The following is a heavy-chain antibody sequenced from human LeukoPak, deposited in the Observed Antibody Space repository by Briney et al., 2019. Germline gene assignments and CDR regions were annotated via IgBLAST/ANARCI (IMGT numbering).Heavy chain of an antibody. CDR1: GFTFSSYW. V-gene: IGHV3-74*01. D-gene: IGHD6-13*01. J-gene: IGHJ5*02. Sequence: GGSLRLSCAASGFTFSSYWMHWVRQAPGKGLVWVSRINNDESHTTYADSVKGRFTISRDNAKHTLYLQMNCLRVEDTAVYYCARDQSSSWYVAWFDPWGQGTLVTVSS. CDR2: INNDESHT. CDR3: ARDQSSSWYVAWFDP.